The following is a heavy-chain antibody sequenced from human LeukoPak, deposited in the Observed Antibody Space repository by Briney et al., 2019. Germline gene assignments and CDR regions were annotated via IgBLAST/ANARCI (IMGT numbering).Heavy chain of an antibody. V-gene: IGHV3-21*01. CDR1: GFIFNSYT. Sequence: GGSLRLSCAASGFIFNSYTMNWVRQAPGKGLEWVSSISSSSSYIYYADSVKGRFTVSRDDAKNSLFLQMNSLRAEDTAVYFCARDGSSWHVRGPDYWGQGTLVTVSS. D-gene: IGHD3-10*02. CDR3: ARDGSSWHVRGPDY. CDR2: ISSSSSYI. J-gene: IGHJ4*02.